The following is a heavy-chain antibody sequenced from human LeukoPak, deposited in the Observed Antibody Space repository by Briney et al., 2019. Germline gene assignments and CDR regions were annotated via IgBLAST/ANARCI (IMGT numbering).Heavy chain of an antibody. CDR2: ISGSGGST. V-gene: IGHV3-23*01. CDR1: GFTFSSYS. D-gene: IGHD3-22*01. CDR3: AKGYYYNSSGYYDDAFDI. Sequence: PGGSLRLSCAASGFTFSSYSMNWVRQAPGKGLEWVSAISGSGGSTYYADSVKGRFTISRDNSKNTLYLQMNSLRAEDTAVYYCAKGYYYNSSGYYDDAFDIWGQGTMVTVSS. J-gene: IGHJ3*02.